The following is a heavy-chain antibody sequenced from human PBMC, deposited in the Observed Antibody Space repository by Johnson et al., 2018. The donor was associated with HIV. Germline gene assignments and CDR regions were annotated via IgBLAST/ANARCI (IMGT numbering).Heavy chain of an antibody. V-gene: IGHV3-30-3*01. J-gene: IGHJ3*02. Sequence: QVQLVESGGGVVQPGRSLRLSCAASGFTFNSYAMHWVRQAPGRGLEWVAVISYDGSNKYYADSVKGRFTISRDNSKNTLYLQMNSLRAEDTAVFYCARAYNDAFDIW. CDR1: GFTFNSYA. CDR3: ARAYNDAFDI. D-gene: IGHD5-24*01. CDR2: ISYDGSNK.